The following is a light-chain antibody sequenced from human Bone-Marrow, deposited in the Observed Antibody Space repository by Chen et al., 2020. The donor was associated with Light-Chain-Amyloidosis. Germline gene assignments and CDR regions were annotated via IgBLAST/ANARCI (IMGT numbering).Light chain of an antibody. CDR1: SSDVGSYNL. V-gene: IGLV2-23*02. CDR3: CSYAGSVV. J-gene: IGLJ2*01. Sequence: QSALTPPASVSGSPGQSITISCTGTSSDVGSYNLVSWYQQHPGKAPKLMIYEVSKRTSGVSNRFSGSKSGNTASLTISGLQAEDEADYYCCSYAGSVVFGGGTKLTVL. CDR2: EVS.